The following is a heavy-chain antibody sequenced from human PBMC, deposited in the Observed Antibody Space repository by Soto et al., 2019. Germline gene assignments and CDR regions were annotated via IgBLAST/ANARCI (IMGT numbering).Heavy chain of an antibody. CDR2: INPNSGGT. CDR3: ARDAGQQLPLNWFDP. D-gene: IGHD6-13*01. CDR1: GYTFTGYY. J-gene: IGHJ5*02. Sequence: ASAKVSCKASGYTFTGYYMHWVRQAPGQGLEWMGWINPNSGGTNYAQKFQGWVTMTRDTSISTAYMELSRLRSDDTAVYYCARDAGQQLPLNWFDPWGQGTLVTVSS. V-gene: IGHV1-2*04.